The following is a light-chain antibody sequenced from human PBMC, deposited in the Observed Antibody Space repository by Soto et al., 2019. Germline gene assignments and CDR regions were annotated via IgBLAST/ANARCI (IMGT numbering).Light chain of an antibody. CDR1: SGHSSYA. Sequence: QPVLTQSPSASASLGASVKLTCTLSSGHSSYAIAWHQQQPEKGPRFLMKLNSDGRHSKGDGIPDRFSGSSSGAERYLTISSLQSEDEADYYCQTWGTGIYVVFGGGTKLTVL. J-gene: IGLJ2*01. CDR3: QTWGTGIYVV. CDR2: LNSDGRH. V-gene: IGLV4-69*01.